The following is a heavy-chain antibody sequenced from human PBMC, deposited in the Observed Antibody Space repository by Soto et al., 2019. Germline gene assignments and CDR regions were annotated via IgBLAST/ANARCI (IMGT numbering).Heavy chain of an antibody. J-gene: IGHJ4*02. CDR3: ARADGPLPVTLLGF. CDR2: INRGGGP. D-gene: IGHD5-18*01. CDR1: GFTFNNYS. V-gene: IGHV3-23*01. Sequence: LRLSCATSGFTFNNYSMSWVRQAPGKGLEWVSSINRGGGPYYADSVKGRFTISRDNSKNMLYLRMNSLRADDTAVYFCARADGPLPVTLLGFWGQGTLVTVSS.